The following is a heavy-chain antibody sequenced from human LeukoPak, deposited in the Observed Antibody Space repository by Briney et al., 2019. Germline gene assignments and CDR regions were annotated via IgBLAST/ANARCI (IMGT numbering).Heavy chain of an antibody. CDR3: ARDLLYCSGGSCYSQRGAFDI. V-gene: IGHV1-18*04. D-gene: IGHD2-15*01. CDR2: ISAYNGNT. CDR1: GYTFTGYY. Sequence: ASVKVSCKASGYTFTGYYMHWVRQAPGQGLEWMGWISAYNGNTNYAQKLQGRVTMTTDASTSTAYMELRSLRSDDTAVYYCARDLLYCSGGSCYSQRGAFDIWGQGTMVTVSS. J-gene: IGHJ3*02.